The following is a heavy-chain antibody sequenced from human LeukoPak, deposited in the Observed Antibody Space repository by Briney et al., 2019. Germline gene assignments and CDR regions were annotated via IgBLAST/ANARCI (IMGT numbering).Heavy chain of an antibody. V-gene: IGHV1-18*01. CDR2: ISAYNGNT. CDR1: GYTFTSYG. J-gene: IGHJ4*02. CDR3: AKDRRSGSYFDY. Sequence: ASVKVSCKASGYTFTSYGISWVRQAPGQGLEWMGWISAYNGNTNYAQKLQGRVTMTTDTSTSTAYMELRSLRSDDTAAYYCAKDRRSGSYFDYWGQGTLVTVSS. D-gene: IGHD1-26*01.